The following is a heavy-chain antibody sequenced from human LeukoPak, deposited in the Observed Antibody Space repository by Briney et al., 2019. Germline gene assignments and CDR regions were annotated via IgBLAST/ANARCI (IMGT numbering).Heavy chain of an antibody. CDR1: GFTFSSNY. CDR3: AKVAEYYYYYGMDV. V-gene: IGHV3-23*01. Sequence: GGSLRLSCAASGFTFSSNYMSWVRQAPGKGLEWVSAISGSGGSTYYADSVKGRFTISRDNSKNTLYLQMNSLRAEDTAVYYCAKVAEYYYYYGMDVWGQGTTVTVSS. CDR2: ISGSGGST. J-gene: IGHJ6*02.